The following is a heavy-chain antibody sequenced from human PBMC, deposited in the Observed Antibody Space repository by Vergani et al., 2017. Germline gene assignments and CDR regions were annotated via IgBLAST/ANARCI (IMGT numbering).Heavy chain of an antibody. V-gene: IGHV1-8*01. Sequence: QVQLVQSGAEVKKPGASVKVSCKASGYTFTSYDINWVRQATGQGLEWMGWMNPNSGNTGYAQKFQGRVTMTRNTSISTAYMELRSLRSDDTAVYYCARDTLEMATAYFDYWGQGTLVTVSS. D-gene: IGHD5-24*01. J-gene: IGHJ4*02. CDR1: GYTFTSYD. CDR3: ARDTLEMATAYFDY. CDR2: MNPNSGNT.